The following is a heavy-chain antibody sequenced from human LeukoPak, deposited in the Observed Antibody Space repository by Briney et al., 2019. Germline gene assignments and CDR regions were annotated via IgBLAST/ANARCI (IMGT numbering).Heavy chain of an antibody. V-gene: IGHV4-59*08. CDR1: GGSITSYY. CDR3: ARRFAVSSGYLLAYCDY. Sequence: SETLSLTCTVSGGSITSYYWSWIRQPPGKGLEWIGSINYSGSTNNNPSLKSRVTILIDTSKNKFSLKLTSVTAADTAVYYCARRFAVSSGYLLAYCDYWGQGTLVTVSS. D-gene: IGHD3-22*01. CDR2: INYSGST. J-gene: IGHJ4*02.